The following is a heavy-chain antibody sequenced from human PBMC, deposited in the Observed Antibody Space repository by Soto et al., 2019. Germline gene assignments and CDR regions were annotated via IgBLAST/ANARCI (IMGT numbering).Heavy chain of an antibody. Sequence: QVQLQESGPGLVKPSQTPSLTCTVSGGSFSSGSYYWRWIRQHPGKGLEYIGHIYYSESTYYNPFIKCRLSISLDTSKNQFSLKLSSVTAADTAVYYCARECGGDCYNYYGLDVWGQGTTVTVSS. D-gene: IGHD2-21*02. V-gene: IGHV4-31*03. J-gene: IGHJ6*02. CDR1: GGSFSSGSYY. CDR2: IYYSEST. CDR3: ARECGGDCYNYYGLDV.